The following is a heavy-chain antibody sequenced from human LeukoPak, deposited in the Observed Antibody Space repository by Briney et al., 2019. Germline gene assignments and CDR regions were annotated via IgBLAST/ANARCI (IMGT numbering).Heavy chain of an antibody. D-gene: IGHD5-18*01. CDR2: ISSLSGTI. CDR1: GFIFRSYS. CDR3: ANDLGWIQLNLG. Sequence: GGSLRLSCAASGFIFRSYSMNWVRQAPGEGLEWVSYISSLSGTIYYADSVKGRFTISRDNAKNSLYLQMNSLRAEDTAVYYCANDLGWIQLNLGRGQGTLVTVSS. V-gene: IGHV3-48*01. J-gene: IGHJ4*02.